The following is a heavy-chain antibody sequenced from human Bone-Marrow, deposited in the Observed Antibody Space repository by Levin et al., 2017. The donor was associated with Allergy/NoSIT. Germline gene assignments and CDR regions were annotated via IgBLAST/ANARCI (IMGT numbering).Heavy chain of an antibody. V-gene: IGHV3-74*01. Sequence: SGGSLRLSCATSGFPFSNYWMHWVRQAPGKGLVWVSRINSDETSTTYADSVKGRFTISRDNANNTLYLQMKSLRAEDTAVYYCARETKDSSGSLRAFDIWGQGTMVTVSS. CDR2: INSDETST. CDR3: ARETKDSSGSLRAFDI. J-gene: IGHJ3*02. CDR1: GFPFSNYW. D-gene: IGHD3-22*01.